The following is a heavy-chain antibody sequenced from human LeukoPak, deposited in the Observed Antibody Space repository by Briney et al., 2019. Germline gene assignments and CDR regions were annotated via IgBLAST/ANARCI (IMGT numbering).Heavy chain of an antibody. D-gene: IGHD2-2*01. CDR3: ARVVPAAIDYYYYYYGMDV. CDR1: GGSFSGYY. J-gene: IGHJ6*02. V-gene: IGHV4-34*01. Sequence: SETLSLTCAVYGGSFSGYYWSWIRQPPGKGLEWIGEINRSGSTNYNPSLKSRVTISVDTSKNQFSLKLSSVTAADTAVYYCARVVPAAIDYYYYYYGMDVWGQGTTVTVSS. CDR2: INRSGST.